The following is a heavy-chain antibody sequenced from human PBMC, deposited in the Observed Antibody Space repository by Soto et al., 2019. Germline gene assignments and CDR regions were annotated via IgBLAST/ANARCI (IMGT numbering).Heavy chain of an antibody. D-gene: IGHD4-17*01. CDR2: IWYDGSNK. V-gene: IGHV3-33*01. CDR3: ARDLTYGGNYYYYYGMDV. J-gene: IGHJ6*02. CDR1: GFTFSSYG. Sequence: QVQLVESGGGVVQPGRSLRLSCAASGFTFSSYGMHWVRQAPGKGLEWVAVIWYDGSNKYYADSVKGRFTISRDNSKNTLYLQMNSLRAEDTAVYYCARDLTYGGNYYYYYGMDVWVQGTTVTVSS.